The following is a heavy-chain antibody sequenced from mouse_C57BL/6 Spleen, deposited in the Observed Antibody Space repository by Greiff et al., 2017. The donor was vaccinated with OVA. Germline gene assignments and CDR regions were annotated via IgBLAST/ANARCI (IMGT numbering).Heavy chain of an antibody. D-gene: IGHD1-1*01. Sequence: EVQLVESGPELVKPGASVKISCKASGYSFTGYYMNWVKQSPEKSLEWIGEINPSTGGTTYNQKFKAKATLTVDKSSSTAYMQLKSLTSEDSAVYYCARNYGPDYWGQGTTLTVSS. CDR3: ARNYGPDY. V-gene: IGHV1-42*01. CDR2: INPSTGGT. J-gene: IGHJ2*01. CDR1: GYSFTGYY.